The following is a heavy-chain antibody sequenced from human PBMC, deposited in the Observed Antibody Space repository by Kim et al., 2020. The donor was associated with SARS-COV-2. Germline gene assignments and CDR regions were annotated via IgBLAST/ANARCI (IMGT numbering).Heavy chain of an antibody. V-gene: IGHV5-51*01. CDR1: GYSFTSYW. CDR2: IYPGDSGT. CDR3: ARQRGATYYGSGSSYYGMDV. Sequence: GESLKISCKGSGYSFTSYWIGWVRQMPGKGLEWMGIIYPGDSGTRYSPSFQGQVTISADKSISTAYLQWSSLKASDTAMYYCARQRGATYYGSGSSYYGMDVWGQGTTVTVSS. J-gene: IGHJ6*02. D-gene: IGHD3-10*01.